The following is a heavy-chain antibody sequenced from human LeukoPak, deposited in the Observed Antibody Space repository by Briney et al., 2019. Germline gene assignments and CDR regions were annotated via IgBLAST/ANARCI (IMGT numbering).Heavy chain of an antibody. CDR1: GFTVSSNY. V-gene: IGHV3-53*01. J-gene: IGHJ4*02. CDR3: ARGGEDGTYSYLFDY. D-gene: IGHD1-26*01. CDR2: IYSGGNT. Sequence: PGGSLRLSCAASGFTVSSNYMSWVRQAPGKGLEWVSVIYSGGNTYYADSVKGRFTISRDNSKNTLYLQMNSLRAEDTAVYYCARGGEDGTYSYLFDYWGQGTLVTVSS.